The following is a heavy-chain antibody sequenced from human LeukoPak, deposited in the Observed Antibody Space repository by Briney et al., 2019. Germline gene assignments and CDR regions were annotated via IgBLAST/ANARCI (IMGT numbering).Heavy chain of an antibody. J-gene: IGHJ5*02. D-gene: IGHD6-13*01. CDR2: FDPEDGET. V-gene: IGHV1-24*01. CDR1: GYTLTELS. CDR3: ATDLSYSSSYNWFDP. Sequence: ASVKVSCKVSGYTLTELSMHWVRQAPGKGLEWMGGFDPEDGETIYAQKFQGRVTMTEDTSTDTAYMELSSLRSEDTAVYYCATDLSYSSSYNWFDPWGRGTLVTVSS.